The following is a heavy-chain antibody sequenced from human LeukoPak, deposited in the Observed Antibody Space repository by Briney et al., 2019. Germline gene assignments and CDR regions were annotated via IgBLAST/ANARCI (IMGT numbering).Heavy chain of an antibody. CDR3: ARVEATTGRNYHYYYMDV. CDR1: GFYFGGYS. D-gene: IGHD1-1*01. J-gene: IGHJ6*03. CDR2: INTGSTYM. Sequence: GGSVRLSCAASGFYFGGYSMNWVRQARGKGLEWVSSINTGSTYMYYADSVKGRFTISRDNAKNSLHLQMSSLRVEDTAVYFCARVEATTGRNYHYYYMDVWGKGTTVTVSS. V-gene: IGHV3-21*01.